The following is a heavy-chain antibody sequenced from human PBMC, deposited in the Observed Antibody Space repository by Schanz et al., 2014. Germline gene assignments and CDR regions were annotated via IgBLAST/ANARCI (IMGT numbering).Heavy chain of an antibody. CDR1: GYTFTSYG. CDR3: ASSGAGYSSSWDFDY. Sequence: QILLVQPGPEVKKPGASVTVSCKASGYTFTSYGINWVRQAPGQGLEWMGWISAYNGNTNYAQKPQGRVTMTTDTSTSTAYMELRSLRSDDTAVYYCASSGAGYSSSWDFDYWGQGTLVTVSS. J-gene: IGHJ4*02. CDR2: ISAYNGNT. V-gene: IGHV1-18*01. D-gene: IGHD6-13*01.